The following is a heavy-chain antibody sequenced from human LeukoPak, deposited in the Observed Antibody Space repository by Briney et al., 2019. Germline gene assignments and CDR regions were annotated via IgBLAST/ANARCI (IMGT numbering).Heavy chain of an antibody. V-gene: IGHV3-23*01. CDR1: GFTFNNYA. J-gene: IGHJ4*02. CDR2: ISASGIST. Sequence: GGSLRLSCAASGFTFNNYAMSWVRQAPGKGLEWVSTISASGISTYYSDSVKGRFAISRDNSKNTLYLQMNSLRAEDTAVYYCAKGDNDILTGYYNSFDYWGQGTLVTVSS. D-gene: IGHD3-9*01. CDR3: AKGDNDILTGYYNSFDY.